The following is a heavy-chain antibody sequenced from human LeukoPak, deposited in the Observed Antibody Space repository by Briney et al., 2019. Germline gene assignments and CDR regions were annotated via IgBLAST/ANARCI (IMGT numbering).Heavy chain of an antibody. J-gene: IGHJ4*02. D-gene: IGHD3-22*01. CDR1: GGSISSSSYY. CDR3: AREVNSNGYPYFFDY. Sequence: SETLSLTCTVSGGSISSSSYYWGWIRQPPGKGLEWIGSIYYSGSTYYNPSLKSRVTISVDTSKNQFSLKLSSVTAADTAVYYCAREVNSNGYPYFFDYWGQGTLVTVSS. V-gene: IGHV4-39*07. CDR2: IYYSGST.